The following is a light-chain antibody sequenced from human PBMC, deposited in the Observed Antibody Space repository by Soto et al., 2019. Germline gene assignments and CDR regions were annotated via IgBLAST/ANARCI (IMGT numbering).Light chain of an antibody. Sequence: EIVMTQSPATLSVSPGERATLSCRASQSVSRNLAWYQQKPGQAPRLLIYGASTRATGIPARFSGSGSGTAFTLAISSLQSEYFAVYYCQHYNNWPPLTFGGGTKVEIK. CDR2: GAS. CDR1: QSVSRN. V-gene: IGKV3-15*01. J-gene: IGKJ4*01. CDR3: QHYNNWPPLT.